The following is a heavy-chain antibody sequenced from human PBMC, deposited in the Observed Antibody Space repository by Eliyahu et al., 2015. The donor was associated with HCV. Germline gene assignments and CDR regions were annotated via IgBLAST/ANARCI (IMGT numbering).Heavy chain of an antibody. Sequence: EVQLVEXGGGLVKPGGSXRISCXASGITXSSYSMXWVRQAPGKGLEWVSSISSSSNYIYYADSVKXRFTISRDNAKNSLYLQMNSLRADDTAMYYCASANPADYWGQGTLVTVSS. CDR1: GITXSSYS. CDR3: ASANPADY. V-gene: IGHV3-21*02. CDR2: ISSSSNYI. J-gene: IGHJ4*02.